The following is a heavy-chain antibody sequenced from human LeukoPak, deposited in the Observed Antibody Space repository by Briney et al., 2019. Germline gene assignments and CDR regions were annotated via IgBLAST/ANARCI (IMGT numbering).Heavy chain of an antibody. J-gene: IGHJ4*02. CDR3: AKVRQWLVLNYFDY. D-gene: IGHD6-19*01. CDR2: ISGGGGST. Sequence: GGSLRLSCAASGFTFSSYVMSWVRQAPGKGLEWVSAISGGGGSTYYADSVKGRFTISRDNSKNTLYLQMNSLRAEDTAVYYCAKVRQWLVLNYFDYWGQGTLSPSPQ. CDR1: GFTFSSYV. V-gene: IGHV3-23*01.